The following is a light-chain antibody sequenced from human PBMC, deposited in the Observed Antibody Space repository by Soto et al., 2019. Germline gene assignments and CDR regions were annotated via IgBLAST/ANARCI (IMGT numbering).Light chain of an antibody. J-gene: IGKJ4*01. Sequence: DIQMIQSPSSVSASVGDRVTITCRASQGLGVWLGWYQQKPGKAPQLLIFGASGLQTGVPARFSGSGSGTDFTLTISSLQPEDFATYYCQQAYSFPLTFGGGTKVDI. CDR3: QQAYSFPLT. CDR1: QGLGVW. V-gene: IGKV1-12*01. CDR2: GAS.